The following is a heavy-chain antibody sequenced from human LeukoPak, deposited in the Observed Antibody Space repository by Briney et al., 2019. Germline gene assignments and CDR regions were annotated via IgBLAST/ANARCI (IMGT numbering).Heavy chain of an antibody. CDR2: ISYDGSNK. D-gene: IGHD2-21*02. Sequence: GGSLRLSCAASGFTFSSYAMHWVRQAPGKGLEWVAVISYDGSNKYYADSVKGRFTISRDNSKNTLYLQMNSLRAEDTAVYYCAPSKRAVVTYVEYWGQGTLVTVSS. V-gene: IGHV3-30-3*01. CDR1: GFTFSSYA. CDR3: APSKRAVVTYVEY. J-gene: IGHJ4*02.